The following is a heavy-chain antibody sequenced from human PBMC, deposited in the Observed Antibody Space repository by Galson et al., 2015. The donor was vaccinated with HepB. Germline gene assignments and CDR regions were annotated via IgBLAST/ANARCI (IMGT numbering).Heavy chain of an antibody. CDR3: ATSITMVRGVINSNFYY. J-gene: IGHJ4*02. V-gene: IGHV1-24*01. Sequence: SVKVSCKVSGYTLTELSMHWVRQAPGKGLEWMGGFDPEDGETIYAQKFQGRVTMTEDTSTDTAYMELSSLRSEDTAVYYCATSITMVRGVINSNFYYWGQGTLVTVSS. CDR2: FDPEDGET. CDR1: GYTLTELS. D-gene: IGHD3-10*01.